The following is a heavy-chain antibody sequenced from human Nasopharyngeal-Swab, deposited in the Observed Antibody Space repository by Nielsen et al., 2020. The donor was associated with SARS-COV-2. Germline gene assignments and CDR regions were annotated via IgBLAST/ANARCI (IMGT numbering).Heavy chain of an antibody. CDR2: ISGSGGST. CDR3: AKAGGITMIVVVRRYYFDY. CDR1: GFTFSSYA. V-gene: IGHV3-23*01. Sequence: GGSLRLSCAASGFTFSSYAMSWVRQAPGKGLEWVSAISGSGGSTYYADSVKGRFTISRDNSKNTLYLQMNSLRAEDTAVYYCAKAGGITMIVVVRRYYFDYWGQGTPVTVSS. J-gene: IGHJ4*02. D-gene: IGHD3-22*01.